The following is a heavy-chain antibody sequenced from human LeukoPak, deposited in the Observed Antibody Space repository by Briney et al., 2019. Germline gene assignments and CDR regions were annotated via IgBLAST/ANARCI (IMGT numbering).Heavy chain of an antibody. Sequence: PSETLSLTCTVSGGSISSYYWSWIRQPPGKGLEWIGYIYYSGSTNYNPSLKSRVTISVDTSKNQFSLKLSSVTAADTAVYYCARLGWYYDFWSGYYAPNGAFDIWGQGTMVTVSS. CDR2: IYYSGST. CDR1: GGSISSYY. J-gene: IGHJ3*02. CDR3: ARLGWYYDFWSGYYAPNGAFDI. V-gene: IGHV4-59*08. D-gene: IGHD3-3*01.